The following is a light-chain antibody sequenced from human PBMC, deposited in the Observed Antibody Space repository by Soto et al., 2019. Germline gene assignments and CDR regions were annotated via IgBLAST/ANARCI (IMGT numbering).Light chain of an antibody. J-gene: IGKJ3*01. CDR2: GAS. CDR1: QSVSSSY. V-gene: IGKV3-20*01. CDR3: QQYGGSFRV. Sequence: EIVLTQAPATLSLSPGDIATLSRRASQSVSSSYLAWYQQKPGQAPRILIYGASSRATGIPDRFSGSWSGTDCTLTISRLEPEDVAVYYCQQYGGSFRVFGPGTKVDIK.